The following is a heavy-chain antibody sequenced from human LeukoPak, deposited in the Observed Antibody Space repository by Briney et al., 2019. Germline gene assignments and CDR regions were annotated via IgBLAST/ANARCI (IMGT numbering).Heavy chain of an antibody. CDR2: IKQDGSEK. V-gene: IGHV3-7*01. CDR3: AREWQGGIAAAGTRIEGDY. J-gene: IGHJ4*02. D-gene: IGHD6-13*01. CDR1: GFSVSGYW. Sequence: GGSLRLSCAVSGFSVSGYWMTWVRQAPGKGLEWVANIKQDGSEKNYVDSVKGRFTISRDNAENSLFLQMNNLRVEDTAVYYCAREWQGGIAAAGTRIEGDYWGQGTLVAVSS.